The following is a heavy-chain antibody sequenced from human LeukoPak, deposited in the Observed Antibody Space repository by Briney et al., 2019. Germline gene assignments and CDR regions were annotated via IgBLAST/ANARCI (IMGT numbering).Heavy chain of an antibody. CDR2: INPNSGGT. V-gene: IGHV1-2*02. J-gene: IGHJ4*02. CDR1: GYTFTGYY. D-gene: IGHD6-19*01. Sequence: ASVKVPCKASGYTFTGYYMHWVRQAPGQGLEWMGWINPNSGGTNYAQKFQGRVTMTRDTSISTAYMELSRLRSDDTAVYYCARDIAVAGTDYDYWGQGTLVTVSS. CDR3: ARDIAVAGTDYDY.